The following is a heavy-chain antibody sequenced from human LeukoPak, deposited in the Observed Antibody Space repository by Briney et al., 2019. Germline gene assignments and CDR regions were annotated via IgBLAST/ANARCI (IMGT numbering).Heavy chain of an antibody. CDR2: ISGSGGST. D-gene: IGHD6-13*01. CDR3: AREVAAAGTGWFDP. J-gene: IGHJ5*02. Sequence: GGSLRLSCAASGFTFSSYGMSWVRQAPGKGLEWVSAISGSGGSTYYADSVKGRFTISRDNSKNTLYLQMNSLRAEDTAVYYCAREVAAAGTGWFDPWGQGTLVTVSS. V-gene: IGHV3-23*01. CDR1: GFTFSSYG.